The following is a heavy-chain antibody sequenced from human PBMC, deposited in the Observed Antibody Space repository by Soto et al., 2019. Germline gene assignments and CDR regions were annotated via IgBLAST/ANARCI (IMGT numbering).Heavy chain of an antibody. CDR1: GGSISSGDYY. J-gene: IGHJ4*02. D-gene: IGHD3-10*01. V-gene: IGHV4-30-4*01. CDR3: ARVGVMGRGSHLFDY. CDR2: IYYSGST. Sequence: SETLSLTCTVSGGSISSGDYYWSWIRQPPGKGLEWIGHIYYSGSTYYNPSLKSRVTISVDTSKNQFSLKLSSVTAADTAVYYCARVGVMGRGSHLFDYWGQGTLVTVSS.